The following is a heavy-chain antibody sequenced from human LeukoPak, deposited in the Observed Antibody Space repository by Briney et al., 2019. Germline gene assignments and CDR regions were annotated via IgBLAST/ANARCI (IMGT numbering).Heavy chain of an antibody. CDR1: GFTFSSYG. Sequence: GGTLRLSCAASGFTFSSYGMSWVRQAPGKGLEWVAFTRYDGTNKYYADSVKGRFTISRDNSKNTLYLQMNSLRAEDTAVYYCAKSWQPKVATPDYWGQGTLVTVSS. D-gene: IGHD5-12*01. J-gene: IGHJ4*02. CDR3: AKSWQPKVATPDY. V-gene: IGHV3-30*02. CDR2: TRYDGTNK.